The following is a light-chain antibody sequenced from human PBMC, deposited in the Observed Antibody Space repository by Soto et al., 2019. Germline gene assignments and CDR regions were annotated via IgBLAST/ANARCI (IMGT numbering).Light chain of an antibody. J-gene: IGKJ4*01. V-gene: IGKV3-20*01. CDR3: LQHNYYPLT. CDR1: QSVSSSY. Sequence: EIVLTQSPGTLSLSPGERATLSCRASQSVSSSYLAWYQQKPGQAPRLLIYGASSRATGIPDRFSGSGSGTDFTLTIIRLEPEDFATYYCLQHNYYPLTFGRGTKVDIK. CDR2: GAS.